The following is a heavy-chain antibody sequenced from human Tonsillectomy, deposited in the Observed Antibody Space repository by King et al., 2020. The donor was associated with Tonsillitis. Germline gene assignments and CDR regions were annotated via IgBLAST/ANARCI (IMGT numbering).Heavy chain of an antibody. Sequence: QLVQSGAEVKKPGASVKVSCKVSGYTLTELSMHWVRQAPGKGLEWRGGFDPEDGETIYAQKCEGRDTMTEDTTTDPAYMELSSLRSEDTAVYYCATAHDYDYVRGSDRSLRMDFDYWGQGTLVTVSS. D-gene: IGHD3-16*02. CDR2: FDPEDGET. V-gene: IGHV1-24*01. CDR1: GYTLTELS. CDR3: ATAHDYDYVRGSDRSLRMDFDY. J-gene: IGHJ4*02.